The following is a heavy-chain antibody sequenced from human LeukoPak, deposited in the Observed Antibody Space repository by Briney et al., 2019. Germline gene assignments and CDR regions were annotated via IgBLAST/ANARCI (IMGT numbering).Heavy chain of an antibody. D-gene: IGHD3-3*02. CDR1: GGSISSSNW. Sequence: SGTLSLTCAVSGGSISSSNWWSWVRQPPGKGLEWIGEIYHSGSTNYNPSLKSRVTISVDTSKNQFSLKLSSVTAADTAVYYCAREEGHYYFDYWGQGTLVTVSS. V-gene: IGHV4-4*02. J-gene: IGHJ4*02. CDR3: AREEGHYYFDY. CDR2: IYHSGST.